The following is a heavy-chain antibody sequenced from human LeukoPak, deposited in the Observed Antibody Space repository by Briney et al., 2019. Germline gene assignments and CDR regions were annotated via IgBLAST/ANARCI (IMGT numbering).Heavy chain of an antibody. CDR1: GFTFSAYG. CDR2: ISYDGSDK. V-gene: IGHV3-30*18. J-gene: IGHJ4*02. D-gene: IGHD5-12*01. CDR3: AKGSNRGVATIDY. Sequence: PGGSLRLSCAASGFTFSAYGMHWVRQAPGKGPDWVAVISYDGSDKYYAASVKGRFTISRDNSKNTLFLQMNSLRAEDTAVYYCAKGSNRGVATIDYWGQGTLVTVSS.